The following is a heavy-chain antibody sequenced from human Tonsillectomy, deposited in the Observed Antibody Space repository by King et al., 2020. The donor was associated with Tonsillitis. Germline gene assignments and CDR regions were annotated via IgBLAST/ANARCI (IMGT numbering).Heavy chain of an antibody. CDR2: IGTAGDT. D-gene: IGHD5-18*01. Sequence: EVQLVESGGGLVQPGGSLRLSCAASGFTFSSYDMHWVRQATGKGLELVSAIGTAGDTYYPGSVKGRFTISRENAKNSLYLQMNSLRAGDTAVYYCARGDTAMDAFDYWGQGTLVTVSS. CDR1: GFTFSSYD. CDR3: ARGDTAMDAFDY. J-gene: IGHJ4*02. V-gene: IGHV3-13*04.